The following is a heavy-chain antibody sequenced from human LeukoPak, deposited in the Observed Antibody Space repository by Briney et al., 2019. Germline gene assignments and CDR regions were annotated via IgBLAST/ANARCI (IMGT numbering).Heavy chain of an antibody. Sequence: GGSLRLSCAASGFTFDSSAMSWVRQAPGKGLEWVSGIFSGSATTNYADSVKGRFTISRDNSKNTLLLQMDSLRAEDTAVYYCAKVGAGYNYSPFDYWGQGTLVTVSS. CDR1: GFTFDSSA. CDR2: IFSGSATT. V-gene: IGHV3-23*01. D-gene: IGHD5-24*01. J-gene: IGHJ4*02. CDR3: AKVGAGYNYSPFDY.